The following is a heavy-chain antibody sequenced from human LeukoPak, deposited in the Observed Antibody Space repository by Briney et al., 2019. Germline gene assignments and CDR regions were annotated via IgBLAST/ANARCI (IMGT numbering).Heavy chain of an antibody. CDR2: SSFNGVHK. Sequence: GGSLRLSCAASGFNFSNNLLHWVRQAPGKGLEWVAVSSFNGVHKFYADSVKGRFVISGDNSKNTLYLQMNSLRVEGTGTYYCARVGNDSGWHDAFGYFDSWGQGVLVTVSS. J-gene: IGHJ4*02. CDR1: GFNFSNNL. CDR3: ARVGNDSGWHDAFGYFDS. D-gene: IGHD6-19*01. V-gene: IGHV3-30*09.